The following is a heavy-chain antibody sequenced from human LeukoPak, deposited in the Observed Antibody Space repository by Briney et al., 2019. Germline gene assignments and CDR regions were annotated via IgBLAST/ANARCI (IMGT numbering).Heavy chain of an antibody. Sequence: EASVKVSCKASGYTFTTYGISWVRQAPGQGLEWMGWISAYNGNTNYAQQFQGRVTMTTDTSMSTAYMELRSLRSDDTAVYYCARGGALWFGELVRTDYWGQGTLVTVSS. CDR3: ARGGALWFGELVRTDY. J-gene: IGHJ4*02. V-gene: IGHV1-18*01. D-gene: IGHD3-10*01. CDR2: ISAYNGNT. CDR1: GYTFTTYG.